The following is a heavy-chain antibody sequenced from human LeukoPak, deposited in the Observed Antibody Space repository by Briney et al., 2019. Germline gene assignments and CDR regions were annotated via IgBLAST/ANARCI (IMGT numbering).Heavy chain of an antibody. D-gene: IGHD3-16*01. Sequence: SETLSLNCTVSGGSISSSSYYWGWIRQPPGKGLEWIGSIYYSGSTYYNPSLKSRVTISVDTSKNQFSLKLSSVAAADTAVYYCARAFGWEWGDLDYWGQGTLVTVSS. V-gene: IGHV4-39*07. CDR3: ARAFGWEWGDLDY. J-gene: IGHJ4*02. CDR1: GGSISSSSYY. CDR2: IYYSGST.